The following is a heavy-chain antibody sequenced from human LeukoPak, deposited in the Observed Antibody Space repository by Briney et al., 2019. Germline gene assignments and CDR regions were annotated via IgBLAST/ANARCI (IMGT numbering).Heavy chain of an antibody. CDR3: ASLTSLEMATTY. D-gene: IGHD5-24*01. CDR1: GGTFSSYA. CDR2: IIPIFGTA. Sequence: ASVKVSCKASGGTFSSYAISWVRQAPGQGLEWMGGIIPIFGTANYAQKFQGRVTITADESTSTAYMELSSLRSEDTAVYYCASLTSLEMATTYWGQGTLVTVSS. J-gene: IGHJ4*02. V-gene: IGHV1-69*13.